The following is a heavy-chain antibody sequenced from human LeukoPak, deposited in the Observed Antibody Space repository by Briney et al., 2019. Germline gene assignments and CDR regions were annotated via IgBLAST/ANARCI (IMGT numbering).Heavy chain of an antibody. V-gene: IGHV3-53*01. CDR2: IYSDGST. Sequence: GGSLRLSCAASGFIVSSNYMSWVRQAPGKGLEWVSIIYSDGSTYYADSVKGRFTISRDNFKNILYFDMNSLRVEDTAVYYCAKDREYSSSYGMDVWGQGTTVTVPS. J-gene: IGHJ6*02. CDR1: GFIVSSNY. D-gene: IGHD6-6*01. CDR3: AKDREYSSSYGMDV.